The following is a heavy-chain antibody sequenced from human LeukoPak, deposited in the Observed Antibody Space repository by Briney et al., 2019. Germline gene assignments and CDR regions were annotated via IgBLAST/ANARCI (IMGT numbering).Heavy chain of an antibody. D-gene: IGHD6-13*01. CDR3: AKDRSRSGPGVRFDP. CDR1: GFTFSSYA. J-gene: IGHJ5*02. V-gene: IGHV3-23*01. Sequence: GGSLRLSCAASGFTFSSYAMSWVRQAPGKGLEWVSVISGSAGNTFYADSVKGRFTISRDNSKNTLYLQMNSLTVEDTAVYYCAKDRSRSGPGVRFDPWGQGTLVTVSS. CDR2: ISGSAGNT.